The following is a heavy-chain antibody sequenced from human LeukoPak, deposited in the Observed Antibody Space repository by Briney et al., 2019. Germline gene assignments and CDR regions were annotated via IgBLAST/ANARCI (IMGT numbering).Heavy chain of an antibody. Sequence: GGSLRLSCAASGFTVSSNYMSWVRQAPGKGLEWVSVIYSGGSTYYADSVKGRFTISRHNSKNTLYLQMNSLGAEDTVVYYCAREPKYYDYVWGSYGMDVWGQGTTVTVSS. D-gene: IGHD3-16*01. J-gene: IGHJ6*02. CDR2: IYSGGST. CDR1: GFTVSSNY. CDR3: AREPKYYDYVWGSYGMDV. V-gene: IGHV3-53*04.